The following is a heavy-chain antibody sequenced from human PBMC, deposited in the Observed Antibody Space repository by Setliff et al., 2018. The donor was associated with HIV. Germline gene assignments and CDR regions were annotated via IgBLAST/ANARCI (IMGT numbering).Heavy chain of an antibody. J-gene: IGHJ6*02. Sequence: GGSLRLSCTAPGFNFMFFAMSWVRQAPGKGLEWVSGISGSNSRTDYVDSVKGRFTISRDNSKNTLFLQMNSLRPEDTAVYYCARDCRAGWVFTYGMDVWGQGTLVTVSS. CDR2: ISGSNSRT. CDR1: GFNFMFFA. D-gene: IGHD6-13*01. V-gene: IGHV3-23*01. CDR3: ARDCRAGWVFTYGMDV.